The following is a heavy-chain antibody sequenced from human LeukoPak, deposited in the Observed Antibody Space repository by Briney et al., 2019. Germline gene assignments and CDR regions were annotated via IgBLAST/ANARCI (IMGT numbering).Heavy chain of an antibody. D-gene: IGHD3-22*01. J-gene: IGHJ4*02. V-gene: IGHV1-2*06. CDR1: GYTFTGYY. CDR2: INPNSGGT. Sequence: ASVKVSCKASGYTFTGYYMHWVRQAPGQGLEWMGRINPNSGGTNYAQKFQGRVTMTRDTSTSTVYMELSSLRSEDTAVYYCARELNADSSGYSHWGQGTLVTVPS. CDR3: ARELNADSSGYSH.